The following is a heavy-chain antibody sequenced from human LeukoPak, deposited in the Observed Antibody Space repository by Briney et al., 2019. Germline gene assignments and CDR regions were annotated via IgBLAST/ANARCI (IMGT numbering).Heavy chain of an antibody. D-gene: IGHD2-2*01. CDR3: AKEGQYQLLYFDY. Sequence: AGGSLRLSCAASGFTLSIYAMSWVRDAPGKGLEWGSAICGRGGSPHYAVSVKVRFTISRDNSKNTLYLQMNSLRAEYTAVYYCAKEGQYQLLYFDYWGQGTLVTVSS. V-gene: IGHV3-23*01. CDR2: ICGRGGSP. CDR1: GFTLSIYA. J-gene: IGHJ4*02.